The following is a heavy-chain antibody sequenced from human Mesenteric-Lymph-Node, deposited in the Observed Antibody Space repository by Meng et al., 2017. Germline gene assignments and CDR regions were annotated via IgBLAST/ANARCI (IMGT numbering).Heavy chain of an antibody. CDR3: ARGKQDAWELLAY. CDR2: IDDSGST. J-gene: IGHJ4*02. Sequence: LREAGPGLVKPSGPLSFTCGVSGVSISSNIRWTWVRQPPGKGLEWIGDIDDSGSTNYNPSLNSRISISLDKSKNHFSLKVNSVTAADTAVYYCARGKQDAWELLAYWGQGALVTSPQ. D-gene: IGHD1-26*01. V-gene: IGHV4-4*02. CDR1: GVSISSNIR.